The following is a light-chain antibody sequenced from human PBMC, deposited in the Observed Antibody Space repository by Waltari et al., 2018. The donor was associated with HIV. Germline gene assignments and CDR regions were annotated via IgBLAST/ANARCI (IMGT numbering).Light chain of an antibody. V-gene: IGLV1-47*01. CDR1: SSNLGSNY. Sequence: QSMLTQPPSASGTPGQRVTIPCSGSSSNLGSNYVYWYQQVPGTAPKLLIYRNNQRPSGAPDRFSGSKSGTAASLAISGLRSEDEADYYCAAWDDSLSGWVFGGGTKLTVL. CDR2: RNN. J-gene: IGLJ3*02. CDR3: AAWDDSLSGWV.